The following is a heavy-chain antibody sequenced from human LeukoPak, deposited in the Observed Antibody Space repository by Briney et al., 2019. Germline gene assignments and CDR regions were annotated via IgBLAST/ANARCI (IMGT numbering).Heavy chain of an antibody. Sequence: ASVKVSCKASGYTFTSYYMHWVRQAPGQGLEWMGIINPSGGSTSYAQKLQGRVTMTTDTSTSTAYMELRSLRSDDTAVYYCARGTGHYDILTGYYENYFDYWGQGTLVTVSS. V-gene: IGHV1-46*01. CDR2: INPSGGST. D-gene: IGHD3-9*01. CDR1: GYTFTSYY. CDR3: ARGTGHYDILTGYYENYFDY. J-gene: IGHJ4*02.